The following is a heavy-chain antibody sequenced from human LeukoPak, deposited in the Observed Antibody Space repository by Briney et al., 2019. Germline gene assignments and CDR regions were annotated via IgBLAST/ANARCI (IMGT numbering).Heavy chain of an antibody. J-gene: IGHJ1*01. CDR2: IDWDDDK. CDR3: ARISGCSGGSCPEYFQH. V-gene: IGHV2-70*11. CDR1: GGSFSGYY. Sequence: TLSLTCAVYGGSFSGYYWSWIRQPPGKALEWLARIDWDDDKYYSTSLKTRLTISKDTSKNQVVLTMTNMDPVDTATYYCARISGCSGGSCPEYFQHWGQGTLVTVSS. D-gene: IGHD2-15*01.